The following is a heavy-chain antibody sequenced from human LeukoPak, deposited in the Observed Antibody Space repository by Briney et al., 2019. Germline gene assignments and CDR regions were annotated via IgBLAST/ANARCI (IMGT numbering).Heavy chain of an antibody. J-gene: IGHJ3*02. CDR1: GGSISSSSYY. CDR2: IYYSGST. CDR3: ARRAKSIPDDAFDI. Sequence: PSETLSLTCTVSGGSISSSSYYWGWIRQPPGKGLEWIGSIYYSGSTYYNPSLKSRVTISVDTSKNQFSLKLSSVTAADTAVYYCARRAKSIPDDAFDIWGQGTMVTVSS. V-gene: IGHV4-39*01.